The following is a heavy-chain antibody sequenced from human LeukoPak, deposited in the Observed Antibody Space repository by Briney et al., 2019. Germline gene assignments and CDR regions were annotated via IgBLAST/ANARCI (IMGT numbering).Heavy chain of an antibody. V-gene: IGHV1-18*01. D-gene: IGHD2-2*02. CDR2: ISAYNGNT. CDR1: GYTFTSYG. J-gene: IGHJ4*02. CDR3: ATHLYCSSTSCYITTGYYFDY. Sequence: ASVKVSCKASGYTFTSYGISWVRQAPGQGLEWMGWISAYNGNTNYAQKLQGRVTMTTDTSTSTAYMELWSLRSDDTAVYYCATHLYCSSTSCYITTGYYFDYWGQGTLVTVSS.